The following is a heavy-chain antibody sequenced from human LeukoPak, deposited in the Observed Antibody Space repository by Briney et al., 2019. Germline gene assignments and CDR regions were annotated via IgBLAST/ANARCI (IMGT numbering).Heavy chain of an antibody. CDR1: GYTFTSYY. Sequence: ASVKVSCKASGYTFTSYYMHWVRQAPGKGLEWMGGFDPEDGETIYAQKFQGRVTMTEDTSTDTAYMELSSLRSEDTAVYYCATRSGNPLRSGDYWGQGTLVTVSS. CDR3: ATRSGNPLRSGDY. CDR2: FDPEDGET. D-gene: IGHD3-3*01. J-gene: IGHJ4*02. V-gene: IGHV1-24*01.